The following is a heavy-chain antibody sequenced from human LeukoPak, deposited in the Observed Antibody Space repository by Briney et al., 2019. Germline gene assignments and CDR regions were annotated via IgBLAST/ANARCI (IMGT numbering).Heavy chain of an antibody. CDR1: GGSFSGYY. D-gene: IGHD3-10*01. CDR3: ARGFGLLWFGELLSPPPFDY. J-gene: IGHJ4*02. Sequence: SETLSLTCAVYGGSFSGYYWSWIRQPPGRGLEWIGEINHSGSTNYNPSLKSRVTISVDTSKNQFPLKLSSVTAADTAVYYCARGFGLLWFGELLSPPPFDYWGQGTLVTVSS. V-gene: IGHV4-34*01. CDR2: INHSGST.